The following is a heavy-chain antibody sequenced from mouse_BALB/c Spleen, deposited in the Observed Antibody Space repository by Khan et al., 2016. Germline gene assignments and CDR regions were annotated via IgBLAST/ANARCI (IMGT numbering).Heavy chain of an antibody. J-gene: IGHJ3*01. CDR3: ARRVFGTPAWFVY. V-gene: IGHV4-1*02. Sequence: EVKLLESGGGLVQPGGSLKLSCAASGFDFSRYWMSWVRQAPGKGLEWIGEINPDSSTINYTPSLKDKFIISRDNAKNTLYLQMSKVRSEDTARYYCARRVFGTPAWFVYWGQGTLVTVSA. CDR2: INPDSSTI. D-gene: IGHD3-1*01. CDR1: GFDFSRYW.